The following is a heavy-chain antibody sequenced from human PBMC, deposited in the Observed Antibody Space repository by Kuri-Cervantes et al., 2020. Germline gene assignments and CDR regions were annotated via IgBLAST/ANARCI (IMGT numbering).Heavy chain of an antibody. J-gene: IGHJ1*01. CDR3: ARDSSSWYIIGYFQH. Sequence: ASVKVSCKASGYTFTSYDINWVRQAPGQRLEWMGWIDAGNGNTKYSQKFQGRVTITRDTSASTAYMELSSLRSEDTAVYYCARDSSSWYIIGYFQHWGQGTLVTVSS. CDR1: GYTFTSYD. D-gene: IGHD6-13*01. CDR2: IDAGNGNT. V-gene: IGHV1-3*01.